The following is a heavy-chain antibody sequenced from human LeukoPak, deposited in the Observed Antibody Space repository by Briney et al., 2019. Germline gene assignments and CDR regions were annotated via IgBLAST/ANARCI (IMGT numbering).Heavy chain of an antibody. J-gene: IGHJ3*02. CDR1: GFTFSSYG. V-gene: IGHV3-30*18. CDR3: AKVGVESARGAFDI. D-gene: IGHD3-3*01. CDR2: ISYDGSNK. Sequence: GGSLRLSCAASGFTFSSYGMHWVRQAPGKGLEWVAVISYDGSNKYYADSVEGRFTISRDNSKNTLHLQMNSLRAEDTAVYYCAKVGVESARGAFDIWGQGTMVTVSS.